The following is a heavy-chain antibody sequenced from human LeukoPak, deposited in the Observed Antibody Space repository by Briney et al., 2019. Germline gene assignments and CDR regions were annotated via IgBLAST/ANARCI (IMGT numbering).Heavy chain of an antibody. V-gene: IGHV4-4*07. CDR1: GGSFTIYY. D-gene: IGHD2/OR15-2a*01. Sequence: SETLSLSCTVSGGSFTIYYWSWIRHPAGKGLEGIGRIYTSGSTNYNPSLKSRVTMSVDMSKNQFSLKLSSVTAADTAVSYCARRDFGYFDYWGQGTLVTVSS. CDR3: ARRDFGYFDY. J-gene: IGHJ4*02. CDR2: IYTSGST.